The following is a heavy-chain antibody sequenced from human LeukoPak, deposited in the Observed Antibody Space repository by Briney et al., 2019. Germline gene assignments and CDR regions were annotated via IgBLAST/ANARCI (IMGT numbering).Heavy chain of an antibody. CDR1: GDSVSSNSAA. D-gene: IGHD2-15*01. V-gene: IGHV6-1*01. CDR2: TYYRSKWYN. Sequence: SQTLSLTCAISGDSVSSNSAAWNWIRQSPSRGLEWLGRTYYRSKWYNDYAVSVKSRITINPDTSKNQFSLQLDSVTPEDTAVYYCARARTDCSASGCYEGFFDSWGQGTLVTVSS. J-gene: IGHJ4*02. CDR3: ARARTDCSASGCYEGFFDS.